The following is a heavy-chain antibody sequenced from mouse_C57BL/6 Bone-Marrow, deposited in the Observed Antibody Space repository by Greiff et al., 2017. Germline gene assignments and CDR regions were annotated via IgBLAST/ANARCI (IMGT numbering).Heavy chain of an antibody. CDR3: ARARLRYWYFDV. CDR1: GFTFSSYA. CDR2: ISDGGSYT. Sequence: EVQLVESGGGLVKPGGSLKLSCAASGFTFSSYAMSWVRQTPEKRLEWVATISDGGSYTYYPDNVKGRFTISRDNAKNNLYLHMSHLKSEDTAMYYCARARLRYWYFDVWGTGTTVTVSS. D-gene: IGHD2-4*01. J-gene: IGHJ1*03. V-gene: IGHV5-4*01.